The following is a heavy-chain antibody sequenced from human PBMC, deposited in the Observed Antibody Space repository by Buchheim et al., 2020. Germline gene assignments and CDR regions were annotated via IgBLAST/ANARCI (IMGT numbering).Heavy chain of an antibody. D-gene: IGHD3-10*01. CDR3: ARPGGVGVRGIITWVHYYYYMDV. Sequence: QLQLQESGPGLVKPSETLSLTCTVSGDSISSSSYYWGWIRQPPGKGLEWIGSIYSSGTTYYNPSLESRVTIAVDTSKNQFSLDLNSVTAADTAVYYCARPGGVGVRGIITWVHYYYYMDVWGKGTT. V-gene: IGHV4-39*01. J-gene: IGHJ6*03. CDR1: GDSISSSSYY. CDR2: IYSSGTT.